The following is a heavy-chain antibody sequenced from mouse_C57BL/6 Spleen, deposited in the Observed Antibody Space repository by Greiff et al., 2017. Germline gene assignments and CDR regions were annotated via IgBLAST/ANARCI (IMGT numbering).Heavy chain of an antibody. Sequence: EVKLMESGEGLVKPGGSLKLSCAASGFTFSSYAMSWVRQTPEKRLEWVAYISSGGDYIYYADTVKGRFTISRDNARNTLYLQMSSLKSEDTAMYYCTTASYYYGSSYAYWGQGTTLTVSS. CDR3: TTASYYYGSSYAY. V-gene: IGHV5-9-1*02. D-gene: IGHD1-1*01. J-gene: IGHJ2*01. CDR2: ISSGGDYI. CDR1: GFTFSSYA.